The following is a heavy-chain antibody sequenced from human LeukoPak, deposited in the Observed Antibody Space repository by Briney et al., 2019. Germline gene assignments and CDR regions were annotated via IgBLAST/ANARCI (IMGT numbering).Heavy chain of an antibody. CDR1: GGTFSSYA. D-gene: IGHD6-13*01. V-gene: IGHV1-69*13. J-gene: IGHJ4*02. CDR3: ARVSSSWYQIDY. CDR2: IIPIFGTA. Sequence: ASVKVSCKASGGTFSSYAISWVRQAPRQGLEWMGGIIPIFGTANYAQKFQGRVTITADESTSTAYMELSSLRSEDTAVYYCARVSSSWYQIDYWGQGTLVTVSS.